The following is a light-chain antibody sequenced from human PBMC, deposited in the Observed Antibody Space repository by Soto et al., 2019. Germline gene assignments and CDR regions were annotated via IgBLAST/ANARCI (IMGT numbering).Light chain of an antibody. J-gene: IGLJ3*02. Sequence: QSVLTQPPSASGTPGQRVTISCSGSSSNIGSNIVNWYQHLPGTAPKLLIKTDNQRPSGVPDRFSGSKSDTSASLAISGLQSEVEADYYCATWDDSLNGRLFGGGTKLTVL. CDR2: TDN. CDR3: ATWDDSLNGRL. V-gene: IGLV1-44*01. CDR1: SSNIGSNI.